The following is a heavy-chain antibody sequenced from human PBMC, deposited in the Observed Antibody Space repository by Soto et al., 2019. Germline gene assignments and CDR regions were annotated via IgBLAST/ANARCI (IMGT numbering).Heavy chain of an antibody. Sequence: LSLTCAVSGGSISSGGYSWSWIRQPPRKGLEWIGYIYHSGSTYYNPSLKSRVTISVDRSKNQFSLKLSSVTAADTAVYYCARGQGYGDLRYFDYWGQGTLVTVSS. CDR1: GGSISSGGYS. J-gene: IGHJ4*02. CDR2: IYHSGST. D-gene: IGHD4-17*01. CDR3: ARGQGYGDLRYFDY. V-gene: IGHV4-30-2*01.